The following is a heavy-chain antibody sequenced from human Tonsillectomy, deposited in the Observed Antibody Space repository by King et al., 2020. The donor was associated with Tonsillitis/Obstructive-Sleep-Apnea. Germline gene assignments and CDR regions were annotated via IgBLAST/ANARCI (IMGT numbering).Heavy chain of an antibody. CDR2: INHSGST. J-gene: IGHJ1*01. CDR1: GGSFSGYY. CDR3: ARGPNYSSSWYNY. Sequence: VQLPQWGAGLLKPSETLSLTCAVYGGSFSGYYWSWIRQPPGKGLEWIGEINHSGSTNYNPSLKSRVTISVDTSKNQFSLKLSSVTAADTAVYYFARGPNYSSSWYNYWGQGTMVTVSS. V-gene: IGHV4-34*01. D-gene: IGHD6-13*01.